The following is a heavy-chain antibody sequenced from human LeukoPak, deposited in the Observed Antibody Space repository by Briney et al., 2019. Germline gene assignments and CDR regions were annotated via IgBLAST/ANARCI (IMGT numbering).Heavy chain of an antibody. CDR1: GFTVSSNY. J-gene: IGHJ6*03. CDR3: ARGSYDSSGYYYYYYYMDV. Sequence: QPGGSLRLSCAASGFTVSSNYMSWVRQAPGKGLEWVSVIYSGGSTYYADSVKGRFTISRDNSKNTLYLQMNSLRAEDTAVYYCARGSYDSSGYYYYYYYMDVWGKGTTVTVSS. V-gene: IGHV3-53*01. D-gene: IGHD3-22*01. CDR2: IYSGGST.